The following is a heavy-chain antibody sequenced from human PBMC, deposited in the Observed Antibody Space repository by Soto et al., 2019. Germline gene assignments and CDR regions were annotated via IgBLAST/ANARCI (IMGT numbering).Heavy chain of an antibody. J-gene: IGHJ4*02. Sequence: PGGSLRLSCAASGFTFSSYAMHWVRQAPGKGLEWVAVISYDGSNKYYADSVKGRFTISRDSSKNTLYLQMNSLRAEDTAVYYCARGRKYYYDSSGYHTFDYWGQGTLVTVSS. CDR1: GFTFSSYA. V-gene: IGHV3-30-3*01. D-gene: IGHD3-22*01. CDR2: ISYDGSNK. CDR3: ARGRKYYYDSSGYHTFDY.